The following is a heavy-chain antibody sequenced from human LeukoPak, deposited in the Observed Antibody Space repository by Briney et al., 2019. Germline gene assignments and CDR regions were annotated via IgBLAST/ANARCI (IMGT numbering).Heavy chain of an antibody. J-gene: IGHJ4*02. D-gene: IGHD2-8*01. Sequence: TGRSLRLSCAASGFTFSSYAMHWVRQAPGKGLEWVAVISYDGSSKYYADSVKGRFTISRDNSKNTLYLQMTSLRAEDTAVYYWARAHIVLMVYATVDNGGQGTLVTVSS. CDR1: GFTFSSYA. CDR2: ISYDGSSK. CDR3: ARAHIVLMVYATVDN. V-gene: IGHV3-30*04.